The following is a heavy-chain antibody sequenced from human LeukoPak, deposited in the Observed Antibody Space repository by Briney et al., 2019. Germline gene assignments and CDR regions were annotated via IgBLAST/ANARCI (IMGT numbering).Heavy chain of an antibody. CDR1: GFTFDDYA. CDR3: AKDLGIISSSGGIDY. D-gene: IGHD3-16*01. V-gene: IGHV3-9*01. J-gene: IGHJ4*02. Sequence: PGRSLRLSCAASGFTFDDYAMHWVRQAPGKGLEWVSGISWNSGSIGYADSVKGRFTISRDNAKNSLYLQMNSLRAEDTALYYCAKDLGIISSSGGIDYWGQGTLVTVSS. CDR2: ISWNSGSI.